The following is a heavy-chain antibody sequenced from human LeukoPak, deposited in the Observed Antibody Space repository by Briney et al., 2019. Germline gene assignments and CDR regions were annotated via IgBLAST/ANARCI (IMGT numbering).Heavy chain of an antibody. D-gene: IGHD1-1*01. J-gene: IGHJ2*01. Sequence: GGSLRLSCAVSGFTFSNYWMYWVRQAPGKRLVWVARINSDGSSTTYADSVEGRFTISRDNTKSMLHLQMHSLRVDDSAVYFCTRTTTTAAWYFDLWGRGTLVTVSS. CDR2: INSDGSST. V-gene: IGHV3-74*01. CDR3: TRTTTTAAWYFDL. CDR1: GFTFSNYW.